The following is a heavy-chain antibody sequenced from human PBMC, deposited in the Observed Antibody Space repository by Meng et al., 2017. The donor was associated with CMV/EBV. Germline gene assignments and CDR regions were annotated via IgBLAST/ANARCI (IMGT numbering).Heavy chain of an antibody. Sequence: GESLKISCAASGFTFSSYAMHWVRQAPGKGLEWVAVISYDGSNKYYADSVKGRFTISRDNSKNSLYLQMNSLRAEDTAVYYCARDSPGRYCSGGSCYYYYYGMDVWGQGTTVTVFS. D-gene: IGHD2-15*01. CDR2: ISYDGSNK. V-gene: IGHV3-30*04. CDR3: ARDSPGRYCSGGSCYYYYYGMDV. J-gene: IGHJ6*02. CDR1: GFTFSSYA.